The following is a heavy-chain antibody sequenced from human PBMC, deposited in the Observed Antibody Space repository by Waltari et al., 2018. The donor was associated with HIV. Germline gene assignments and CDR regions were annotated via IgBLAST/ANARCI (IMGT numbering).Heavy chain of an antibody. CDR1: GFMFTSYW. D-gene: IGHD2-2*01. CDR3: ATSRTFDY. J-gene: IGHJ4*02. V-gene: IGHV3-7*01. CDR2: IKQDGSEK. Sequence: EVLLVESGGGLVQPGGSLRLSCTASGFMFTSYWMSWVRQAPGKGPEWVANIKQDGSEKYYVDSVKGRFTISRDNAKNSLYLQMNSLRAEDTAMYYCATSRTFDYWGQGTLVTVSS.